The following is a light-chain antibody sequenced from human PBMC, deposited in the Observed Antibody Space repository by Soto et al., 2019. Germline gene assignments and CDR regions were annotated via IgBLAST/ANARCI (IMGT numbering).Light chain of an antibody. CDR1: SSDVGTYSY. J-gene: IGLJ1*01. V-gene: IGLV2-14*01. Sequence: QSALTQPASVSGSPGQSITISCAGTSSDVGTYSYVSWYQQHPGKAPKLMLYDVNNRPSGVSNRFSGSKSGNTASLTISGLQAEDEADYYCTSYTTSTTPYVFGGGTKVTVL. CDR2: DVN. CDR3: TSYTTSTTPYV.